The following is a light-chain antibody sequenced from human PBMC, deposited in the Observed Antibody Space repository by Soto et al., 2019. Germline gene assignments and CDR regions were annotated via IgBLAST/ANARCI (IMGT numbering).Light chain of an antibody. V-gene: IGKV3-15*01. CDR2: YAS. Sequence: VVLTQSPATLSVSPGETATFSCRASHNIGNNLAWYQHKPGQAPRLLISYASSGATGIPGRFSGSGSGTEFALTISSLQSEVSAVYYCQHFYNWPFTFGGGTKVEL. CDR3: QHFYNWPFT. J-gene: IGKJ4*01. CDR1: HNIGNN.